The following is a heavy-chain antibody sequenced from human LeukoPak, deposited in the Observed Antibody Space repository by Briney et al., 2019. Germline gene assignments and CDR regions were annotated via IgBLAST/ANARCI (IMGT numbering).Heavy chain of an antibody. V-gene: IGHV6-1*01. J-gene: IGHJ5*01. D-gene: IGHD6-19*01. Sequence: SQTLSLTCAISGDSVSSKNGAWNWIRQSPSRGLEWLGRTYYRSKWYDEYADSVKGRVTISPDTSKNQFSLHVYSVTPEDTAVYYCARDLGTSGWYTFDSWSQGTLVTVSS. CDR3: ARDLGTSGWYTFDS. CDR2: TYYRSKWYD. CDR1: GDSVSSKNGA.